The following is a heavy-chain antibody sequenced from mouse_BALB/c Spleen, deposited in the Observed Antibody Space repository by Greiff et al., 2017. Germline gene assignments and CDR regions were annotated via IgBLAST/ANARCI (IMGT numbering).Heavy chain of an antibody. J-gene: IGHJ2*01. D-gene: IGHD3-3*01. V-gene: IGHV1S34*01. CDR1: GYSFTGYY. CDR3: GRGGDLYYFDY. Sequence: LVKTGASVKISCKASGYSFTGYYMHWVKQSHRKSLEWIGYISCYNGATSYNQKFKGKATFTVDTSSSTAYMQFNSLTSEDSAVYYCGRGGDLYYFDYWGQGTTLTVSS. CDR2: ISCYNGAT.